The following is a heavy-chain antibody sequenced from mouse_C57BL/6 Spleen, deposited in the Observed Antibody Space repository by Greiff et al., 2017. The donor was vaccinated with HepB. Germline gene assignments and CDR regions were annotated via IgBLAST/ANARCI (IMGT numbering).Heavy chain of an antibody. J-gene: IGHJ3*01. D-gene: IGHD2-4*01. Sequence: EVMLVESGGGLVQPGGSLSLSCAASGFTFTDYYMSWVRQPPGKALEWLGFIRNKANGYTTEYSASLKGRFTISSDNSQSILYLQMNALRAEDSATYYCASSYDFGPFAYWGQGTLVTVSA. V-gene: IGHV7-3*01. CDR3: ASSYDFGPFAY. CDR2: IRNKANGYTT. CDR1: GFTFTDYY.